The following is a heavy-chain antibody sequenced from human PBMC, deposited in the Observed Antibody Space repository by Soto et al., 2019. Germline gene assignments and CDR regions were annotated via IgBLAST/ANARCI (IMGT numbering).Heavy chain of an antibody. D-gene: IGHD3-22*01. CDR3: TRFGTYYDTSGFLY. CDR2: INSDGSST. J-gene: IGHJ4*02. Sequence: PVGSLRLSCAASGFTFSSSWMHWVRQAPGKGLVWVSRINSDGSSTDYADSVKGRFTISRDNGKNTLYLQMNSLTAEDTAVYYCTRFGTYYDTSGFLYWGQGALVTVSS. CDR1: GFTFSSSW. V-gene: IGHV3-74*01.